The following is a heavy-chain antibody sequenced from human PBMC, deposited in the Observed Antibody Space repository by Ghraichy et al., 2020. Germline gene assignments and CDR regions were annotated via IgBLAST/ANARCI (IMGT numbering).Heavy chain of an antibody. D-gene: IGHD5-24*01. Sequence: GGSLRLSCAASGFTFSSYAMHWVRQAPGKGLEWVAVISYDGSNKYYADSVKGRFTISRDNSKNTLYLQMNSLRAEDTAVYYCASASGRDGYNYVDYWGQGTLVTVSS. J-gene: IGHJ4*02. CDR1: GFTFSSYA. CDR3: ASASGRDGYNYVDY. V-gene: IGHV3-30-3*01. CDR2: ISYDGSNK.